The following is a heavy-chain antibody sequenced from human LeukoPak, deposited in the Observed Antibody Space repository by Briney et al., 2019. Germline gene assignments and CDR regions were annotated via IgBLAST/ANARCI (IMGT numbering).Heavy chain of an antibody. CDR3: ARDGYYYDSSGYYSFPDY. V-gene: IGHV1-18*01. J-gene: IGHJ4*02. CDR1: GYTLTSYG. CDR2: ISAYNGNT. D-gene: IGHD3-22*01. Sequence: ASVKVSCKASGYTLTSYGISWVRQAPGQGLEWMGWISAYNGNTNYAQKFQGRVTMTTDTSTSTAYMELRSLRSDDTAVYYCARDGYYYDSSGYYSFPDYWGQGTLVTVSS.